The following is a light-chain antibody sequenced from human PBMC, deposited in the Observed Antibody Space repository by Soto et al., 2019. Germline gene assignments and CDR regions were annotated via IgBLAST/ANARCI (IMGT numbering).Light chain of an antibody. CDR3: QQYDKWPTWT. V-gene: IGKV3-15*01. CDR1: QSVSRD. J-gene: IGKJ1*01. Sequence: EIVLTQSPATLSVSPGERATLSCRASQSVSRDLAWYQQKPGQAPRLLIYGASTRAPSIPARFSGSGSGTVFTLTISSLQSEDFAVYYCQQYDKWPTWTFGQGTKVENK. CDR2: GAS.